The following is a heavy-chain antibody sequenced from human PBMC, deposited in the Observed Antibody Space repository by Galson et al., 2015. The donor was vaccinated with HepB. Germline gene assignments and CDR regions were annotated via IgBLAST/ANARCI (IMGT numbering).Heavy chain of an antibody. D-gene: IGHD4-17*01. J-gene: IGHJ4*02. CDR1: GFTFSHYG. CDR3: ARGGITTVTYAY. V-gene: IGHV3-21*01. Sequence: SLRLSCAASGFTFSHYGLNWVRQAPGKGLEGVSSINSGSSFKYYTDSVKGRFTISRDNAKNSLYLQMNSLRTEDTAVYYCARGGITTVTYAYWGQGIQVTVSS. CDR2: INSGSSFK.